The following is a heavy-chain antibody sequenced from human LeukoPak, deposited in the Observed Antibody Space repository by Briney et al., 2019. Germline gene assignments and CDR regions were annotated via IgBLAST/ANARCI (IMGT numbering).Heavy chain of an antibody. CDR2: INPSGGST. D-gene: IGHD2-15*01. CDR1: GYSFTSYF. V-gene: IGHV1-46*01. Sequence: ASVKVSCKASGYSFTSYFMHWVRQAPGQGLEWMGIINPSGGSTNYAQKFQGRVTMTRDTSISTAYMELSRLRSDDTAVYYCASVFDCSGGSCYSDSDAFDIWGQGTMVTVSS. CDR3: ASVFDCSGGSCYSDSDAFDI. J-gene: IGHJ3*02.